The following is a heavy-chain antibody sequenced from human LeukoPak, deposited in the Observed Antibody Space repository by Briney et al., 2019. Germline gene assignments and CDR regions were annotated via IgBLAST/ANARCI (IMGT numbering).Heavy chain of an antibody. CDR3: ARRGEYSNLNYLEY. CDR2: IWSDGSNK. Sequence: PGRSLRLSCAASGFTFSTYGMHWVRQAPGKGLEWVSFIWSDGSNKYYADSVKGRFIISRDNSKDTLYLQMISLRAEDTAVYYCARRGEYSNLNYLEYWGQGTLVTVSS. CDR1: GFTFSTYG. V-gene: IGHV3-33*01. J-gene: IGHJ4*02. D-gene: IGHD4-11*01.